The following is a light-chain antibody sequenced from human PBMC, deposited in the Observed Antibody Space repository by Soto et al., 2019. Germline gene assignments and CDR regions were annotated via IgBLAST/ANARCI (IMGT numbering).Light chain of an antibody. Sequence: ETVLTQSPGTLSLSPGERATLSCRASQSLSSSYLAWYHQKPGQAPRLLIYGTSSRATGVPDRFSGSGSGTDFTLIISRLEPEDFAVYYCHQFGSSPTFGQGTKVEIK. V-gene: IGKV3-20*01. J-gene: IGKJ1*01. CDR1: QSLSSSY. CDR3: HQFGSSPT. CDR2: GTS.